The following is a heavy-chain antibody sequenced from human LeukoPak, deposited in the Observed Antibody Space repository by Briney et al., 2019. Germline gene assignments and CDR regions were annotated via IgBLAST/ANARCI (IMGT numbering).Heavy chain of an antibody. CDR2: ISSSSTYI. Sequence: GSPRLSCAASGFTFSSYSMNWVRQAPGKGLEWVSSISSSSTYIYYADSVKGRFTISRDNAKNSLYLQMNSLRVEDTAVYYCARVGCSGGRCPGYGMDVWGQGTTVTVSS. J-gene: IGHJ6*02. D-gene: IGHD2-15*01. CDR3: ARVGCSGGRCPGYGMDV. CDR1: GFTFSSYS. V-gene: IGHV3-21*01.